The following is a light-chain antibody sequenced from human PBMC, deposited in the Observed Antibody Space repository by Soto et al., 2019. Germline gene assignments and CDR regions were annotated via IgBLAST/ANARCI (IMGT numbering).Light chain of an antibody. V-gene: IGKV4-1*01. Sequence: DIVMTQSPDSLAVSLGERATINCKSSQSVLYSSNNKNYLAWYRHKPGQPPRLLIYWASTRESGVPDRFSGSGSGTDFTLTISSLQAEDVAVYYCQQYYSTPRTFGQGTKVDIK. CDR1: QSVLYSSNNKNY. CDR2: WAS. CDR3: QQYYSTPRT. J-gene: IGKJ1*01.